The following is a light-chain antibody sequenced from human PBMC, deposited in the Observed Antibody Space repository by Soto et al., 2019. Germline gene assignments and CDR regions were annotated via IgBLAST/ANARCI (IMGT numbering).Light chain of an antibody. V-gene: IGKV3-15*01. CDR2: GAS. J-gene: IGKJ1*01. CDR3: QQYSNWPRT. Sequence: EIVMTQSPATLSVSPGERATLSCRAGQSISNNLAWYQQKPGQASRLLIYGASTRATGIPARFTGSGSGTEFTLTISSLQSEDFAVYYCQQYSNWPRTFGQGTKVEIK. CDR1: QSISNN.